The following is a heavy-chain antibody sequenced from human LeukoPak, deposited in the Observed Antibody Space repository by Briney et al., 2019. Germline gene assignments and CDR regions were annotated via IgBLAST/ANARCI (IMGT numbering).Heavy chain of an antibody. CDR3: ATGIFGVVTCLDY. CDR1: GYTLTELS. V-gene: IGHV1-24*01. D-gene: IGHD3-3*01. Sequence: ASVKVSCKVSGYTLTELSMHWVRQAPGKGLEWMGGFDPEDGETIYTQKFQGRVTMTEDTSTDTAYMELSSLSSEDTAVYYCATGIFGVVTCLDYWAQGTLVTVSS. CDR2: FDPEDGET. J-gene: IGHJ4*02.